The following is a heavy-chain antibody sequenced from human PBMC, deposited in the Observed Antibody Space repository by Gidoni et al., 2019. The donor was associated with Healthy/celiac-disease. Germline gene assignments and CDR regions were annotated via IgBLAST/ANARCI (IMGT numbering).Heavy chain of an antibody. CDR2: IYYSGST. CDR1: GGSISRVGSY. Sequence: QVQLQEPGPGLVQPSQNLSLSGTVSGGSISRVGSYCRWLRQHPGKGLEWIGYIYYSGSTYYNPSLKSRVTISVDTSKNQFSLKLSSVTAADTAVYYCARGRYCSSTSCYRGGRWFDPWGQGTLVTVSS. D-gene: IGHD2-2*01. CDR3: ARGRYCSSTSCYRGGRWFDP. J-gene: IGHJ5*02. V-gene: IGHV4-31*03.